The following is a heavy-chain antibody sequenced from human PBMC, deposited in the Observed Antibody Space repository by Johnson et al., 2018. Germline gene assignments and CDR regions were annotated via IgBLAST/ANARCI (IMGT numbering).Heavy chain of an antibody. CDR2: MNPNSGNA. V-gene: IGHV1-8*01. D-gene: IGHD4-11*01. CDR1: GYTFTSYD. Sequence: QVQLVQSGAEVKKPGASVKVSCKASGYTFTSYDINWVRQATGQGLEWMGWMNPNSGNAGYAQKFQGRVTMTRNTSISTAYMELSSLRSEDTAVYYCARVMDNTVGHEPPTYYYMDVWGKGTTVTVSS. CDR3: ARVMDNTVGHEPPTYYYMDV. J-gene: IGHJ6*03.